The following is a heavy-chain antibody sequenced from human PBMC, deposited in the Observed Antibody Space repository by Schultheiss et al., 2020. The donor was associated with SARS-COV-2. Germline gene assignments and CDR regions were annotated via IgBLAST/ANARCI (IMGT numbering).Heavy chain of an antibody. D-gene: IGHD4-23*01. CDR1: GFTFSSYA. J-gene: IGHJ4*02. V-gene: IGHV3-30*04. CDR2: ISYDGSNK. Sequence: GESLKISCAASGFTFSSYAMHWVRQAPGKGLEWVAVISYDGSNKYYADSVKGRFTISRDNSKNTLYLQMNSLRAEDTAVYYCARDRDGGGNLLDYWGQGTLVTVSS. CDR3: ARDRDGGGNLLDY.